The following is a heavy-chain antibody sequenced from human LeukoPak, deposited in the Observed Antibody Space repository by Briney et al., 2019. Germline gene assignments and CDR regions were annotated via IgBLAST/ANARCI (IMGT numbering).Heavy chain of an antibody. Sequence: GGSLRLSCAASGFTFSSYAMHWVRQAPGKGLEWVAVISYDGSNKYYADSVKGRFTISRDNSKNTLYLQMNSLRAEGTAVYYCASYDTYYYDSSGYVTVPSRDYWGQGTLVTVSS. CDR3: ASYDTYYYDSSGYVTVPSRDY. CDR2: ISYDGSNK. V-gene: IGHV3-30-3*01. D-gene: IGHD3-22*01. J-gene: IGHJ4*02. CDR1: GFTFSSYA.